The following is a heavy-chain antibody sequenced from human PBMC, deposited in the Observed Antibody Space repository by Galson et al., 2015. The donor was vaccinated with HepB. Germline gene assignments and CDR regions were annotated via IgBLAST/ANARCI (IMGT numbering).Heavy chain of an antibody. Sequence: SLRLSCAASGFTVSSNYMSWVRQAPGKGLEWVSVIYSGGSTYYADSVKGRFTISRDNSRNTLYLQMNSLRAEDTAVYYCARASQDAFDIWGQGTMVTVSS. CDR2: IYSGGST. J-gene: IGHJ3*02. V-gene: IGHV3-66*01. CDR1: GFTVSSNY. CDR3: ARASQDAFDI.